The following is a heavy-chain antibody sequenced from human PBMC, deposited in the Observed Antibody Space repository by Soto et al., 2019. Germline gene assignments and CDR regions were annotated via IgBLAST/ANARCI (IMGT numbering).Heavy chain of an antibody. CDR2: IYYSGST. CDR3: AREGFHDFWSGYRNWFDP. V-gene: IGHV4-59*01. CDR1: GGSISSYY. J-gene: IGHJ5*02. Sequence: SETLSLTCTVSGGSISSYYWSWTRQPPGKGLEWIGYIYYSGSTNYNPSLKSRVTISVDTSKNQFSLKLSSVTAADTAVYYCAREGFHDFWSGYRNWFDPWVQGTLVTVSS. D-gene: IGHD3-3*01.